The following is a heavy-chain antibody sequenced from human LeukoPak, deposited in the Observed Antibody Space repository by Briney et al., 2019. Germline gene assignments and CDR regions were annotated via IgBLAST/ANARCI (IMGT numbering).Heavy chain of an antibody. J-gene: IGHJ4*02. CDR1: GFTFNTYA. CDR3: AKAGGYSSGWYAFDY. V-gene: IGHV3-9*03. CDR2: ISWNSGSI. Sequence: GGSLRLSCAASGFTFNTYAMHWVRQAPGKGLEWVSGISWNSGSIGYADSVKGRFTISRDNAKNSLYLQMNSLRAEDMALYYCAKAGGYSSGWYAFDYWGQGTLVTVSS. D-gene: IGHD6-19*01.